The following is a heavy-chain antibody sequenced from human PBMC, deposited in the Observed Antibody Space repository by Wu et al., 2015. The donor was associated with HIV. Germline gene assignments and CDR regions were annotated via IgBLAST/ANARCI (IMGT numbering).Heavy chain of an antibody. CDR2: VIPIFGTS. D-gene: IGHD3-22*01. V-gene: IGHV1-69*13. Sequence: QVQLVQSGAEVKKPGSSVKVSCKASGGTFSSYAISWMRQAPGQGLEWMGRVIPIFGTSNYAQKFQGRVTITADESTTTAHMELSSLRSEDTAVYYCARVPYYDSSGYPRYYFVLLGRGTLVTVSS. J-gene: IGHJ4*01. CDR1: GGTFSSYA. CDR3: ARVPYYDSSGYPRYYFVL.